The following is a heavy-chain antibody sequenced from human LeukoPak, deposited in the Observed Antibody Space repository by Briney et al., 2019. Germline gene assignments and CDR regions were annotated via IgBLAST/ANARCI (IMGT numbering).Heavy chain of an antibody. D-gene: IGHD3-22*01. CDR3: ARQRDSFDI. V-gene: IGHV1-8*03. J-gene: IGHJ3*02. CDR2: MNPNSGNT. Sequence: ASVKVSCKVSGYTFTSYDINWVRQATGQGLEWMGWMNPNSGNTDYAQKFQGRVTITRSTSMSTAYMELGSLRSEDTAVYYCARQRDSFDIWGQGTTVTVSS. CDR1: GYTFTSYD.